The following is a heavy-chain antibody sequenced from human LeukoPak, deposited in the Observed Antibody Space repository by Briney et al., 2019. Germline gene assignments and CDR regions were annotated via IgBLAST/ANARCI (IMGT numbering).Heavy chain of an antibody. D-gene: IGHD3-10*01. CDR2: ISGSGGST. J-gene: IGHJ4*02. V-gene: IGHV3-23*01. CDR1: GFTFSSYA. CDR3: ARSRLLWFGELLDY. Sequence: GGSLRLSCAASGFTFSSYAMSWVRQAPGKGLEWVSAISGSGGSTYYADSVKGRFTISRDNSKNTLYLQMNSLRAEVTAVYYCARSRLLWFGELLDYWGQGTLVTVSS.